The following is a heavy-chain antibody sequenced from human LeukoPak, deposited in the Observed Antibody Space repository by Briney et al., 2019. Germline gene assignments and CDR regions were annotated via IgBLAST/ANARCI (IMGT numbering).Heavy chain of an antibody. V-gene: IGHV5-51*01. J-gene: IGHJ4*02. D-gene: IGHD6-19*01. CDR2: VYPGDSDT. Sequence: GESLKISCKGSGYSFTSYWIGWVRQMPGKGLEWMGIVYPGDSDTRCSPSFQGQVTISADKSISTAYLQWSSLKASDTAMYYCARSSGVKYSSGWYDYWSQGTLVTVSS. CDR1: GYSFTSYW. CDR3: ARSSGVKYSSGWYDY.